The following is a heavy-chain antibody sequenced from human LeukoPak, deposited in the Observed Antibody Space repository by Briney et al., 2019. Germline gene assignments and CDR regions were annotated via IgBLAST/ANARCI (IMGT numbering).Heavy chain of an antibody. V-gene: IGHV4-34*01. CDR3: ARGAGYGLFYYYMDV. D-gene: IGHD5-18*01. Sequence: PSETLSLTCAVYGGSFSGYYWSWIRQPPGKGLEWIGEINHSGSTNYNPSLKSRVTISVDTSKNQFSLKLSSVTAADTAVYYCARGAGYGLFYYYMDVWGRGTTVTVSS. CDR1: GGSFSGYY. J-gene: IGHJ6*03. CDR2: INHSGST.